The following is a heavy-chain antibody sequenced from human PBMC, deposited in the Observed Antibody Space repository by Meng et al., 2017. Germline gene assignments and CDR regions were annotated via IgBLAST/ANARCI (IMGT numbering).Heavy chain of an antibody. J-gene: IGHJ2*01. V-gene: IGHV1-3*01. CDR2: INAGNGNT. Sequence: QCRLVQFGAAVKKPGASVKVSCKASGYTFTSYAMHWVRQAPGQRLEWMGWINAGNGNTKYSQKFQGRVTITRDTSASTAYMELSSLRSEDTAVYYCATDGQDSSGYYSWYFDLWGRGTLVTVSS. CDR3: ATDGQDSSGYYSWYFDL. D-gene: IGHD3-22*01. CDR1: GYTFTSYA.